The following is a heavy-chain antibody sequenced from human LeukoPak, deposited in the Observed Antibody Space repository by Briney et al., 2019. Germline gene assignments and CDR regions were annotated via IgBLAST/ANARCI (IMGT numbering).Heavy chain of an antibody. V-gene: IGHV4-34*01. D-gene: IGHD3-22*01. CDR2: ISRSGRT. CDR1: GVSVTDYD. J-gene: IGHJ3*01. CDR3: AKVSFDSRGHDAFDH. Sequence: SETLSLTCAVKGVSVTDYDWSWIRQPPGKGLEWTGEISRSGRTNYNASLESRLTISVGTSKTEFSLRLTSVTVADTATYYCAKVSFDSRGHDAFDHWGQGTTVIVS.